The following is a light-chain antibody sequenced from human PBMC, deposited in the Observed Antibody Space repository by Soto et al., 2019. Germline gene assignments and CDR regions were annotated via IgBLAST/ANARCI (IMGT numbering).Light chain of an antibody. J-gene: IGKJ4*01. V-gene: IGKV2-30*01. CDR3: IQAYNWPLT. CDR1: QSLVYSDGDTY. Sequence: DVVMTQSPLSLPVTLGQPASISCRSSQSLVYSDGDTYLNWFQQRPGQSPRRLIYKVSNRDSGGPDRFSGSGVGNGFTLKISRGEAGDVGGYYCIQAYNWPLTFGGGTKVEIK. CDR2: KVS.